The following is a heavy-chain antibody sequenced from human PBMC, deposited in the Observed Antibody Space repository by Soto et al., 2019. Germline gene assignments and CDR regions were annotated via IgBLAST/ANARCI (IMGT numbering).Heavy chain of an antibody. V-gene: IGHV3-23*01. Sequence: GGSLRLSCAASGFTFSSYAMSWVRQAPGKGLEWVSAISGSGGSTYYADSVKGRFTISRDNSKNTLYLQMNSLRAEDTAVYYCAKDLYSSSHPEGYYYGMDVWGQGTTVTVSS. CDR3: AKDLYSSSHPEGYYYGMDV. CDR2: ISGSGGST. J-gene: IGHJ6*02. CDR1: GFTFSSYA. D-gene: IGHD6-13*01.